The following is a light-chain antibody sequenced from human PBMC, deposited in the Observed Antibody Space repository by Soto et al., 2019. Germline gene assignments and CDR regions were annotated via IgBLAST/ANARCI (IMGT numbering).Light chain of an antibody. CDR2: AAS. CDR1: QSITTY. J-gene: IGKJ4*01. CDR3: QQSYNTPLT. V-gene: IGKV1-39*01. Sequence: DIQMTQSPSSLSASVGDRVTITCRASQSITTYLNWYQQKPGKAPKLLISAASSLQSGVPSRCSGSGFGTDFTLIISSLQPEDFATYYCQQSYNTPLTFGGGTKVEIK.